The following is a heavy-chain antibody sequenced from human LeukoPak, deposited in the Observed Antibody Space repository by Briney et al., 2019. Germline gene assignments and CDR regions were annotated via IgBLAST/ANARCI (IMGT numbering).Heavy chain of an antibody. V-gene: IGHV1-69*11. Sequence: ASVKVSCKASGGTFSSYAISWVRQAPGQGLEWMGRIIPILGTANYAQKFQGRVTITTDESTSTAYMELSSLRSEDTAVYYCASGSYYDILTGYYETYFDYWGQGTLVTVSS. CDR1: GGTFSSYA. D-gene: IGHD3-9*01. CDR2: IIPILGTA. CDR3: ASGSYYDILTGYYETYFDY. J-gene: IGHJ4*02.